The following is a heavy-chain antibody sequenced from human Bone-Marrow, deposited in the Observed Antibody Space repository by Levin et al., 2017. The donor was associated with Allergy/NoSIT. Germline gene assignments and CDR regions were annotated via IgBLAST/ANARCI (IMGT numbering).Heavy chain of an antibody. CDR2: IYSGGNT. CDR1: GFTFSSYW. V-gene: IGHV3-66*01. D-gene: IGHD5-18*01. J-gene: IGHJ4*02. CDR3: AGYTAGEH. Sequence: GGSLRLSCAASGFTFSSYWMHWVRQAPGKGLEWVSLIYSGGNTRYADSLKGRFTISRDKSKNTLYLQMNSLRVEDTAVYYCAGYTAGEHWGQGALVIVSS.